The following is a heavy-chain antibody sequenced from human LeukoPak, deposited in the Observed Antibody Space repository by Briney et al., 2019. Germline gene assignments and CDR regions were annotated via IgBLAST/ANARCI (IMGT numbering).Heavy chain of an antibody. D-gene: IGHD3-22*01. V-gene: IGHV3-53*01. CDR2: IYSGGST. Sequence: GGSLRLSCAASGFTVSSNYMSWVRQAPGKGLEWVSVIYSGGSTYYADSVKGRFTISRDNSKNTLYLQMNSLRGEDTAVYYCARFDSADAFDIWGQGTTVTVSS. J-gene: IGHJ3*02. CDR1: GFTVSSNY. CDR3: ARFDSADAFDI.